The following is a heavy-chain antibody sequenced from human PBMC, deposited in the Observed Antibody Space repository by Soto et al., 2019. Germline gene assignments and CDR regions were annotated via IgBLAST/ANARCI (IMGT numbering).Heavy chain of an antibody. Sequence: ASVKFSCKASGGTFSSYAISWVRQAPGQGLEWMGGIIPIFGTANYAQKFQGRVTITADESTSTAYMELSSLRSEDTAVYYCARDHHSSGYYSDWGQGTLVTVS. J-gene: IGHJ4*02. CDR2: IIPIFGTA. V-gene: IGHV1-69*13. CDR3: ARDHHSSGYYSD. D-gene: IGHD3-22*01. CDR1: GGTFSSYA.